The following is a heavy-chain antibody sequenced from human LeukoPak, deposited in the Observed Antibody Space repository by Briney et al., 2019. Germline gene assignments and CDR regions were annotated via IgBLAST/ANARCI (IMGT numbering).Heavy chain of an antibody. CDR3: ARPLPTYGDYNRRNYYYGMDV. CDR2: MNPNSGNT. V-gene: IGHV1-8*01. CDR1: GYTFTSHD. D-gene: IGHD4-17*01. Sequence: ASVKVSCKASGYTFTSHDINWVRQATGQGLEWMGWMNPNSGNTGYAQKFQGRVTMTRDTSINTAYMELHSLRSEDTAVYYCARPLPTYGDYNRRNYYYGMDVWGQGTTVTVSS. J-gene: IGHJ6*02.